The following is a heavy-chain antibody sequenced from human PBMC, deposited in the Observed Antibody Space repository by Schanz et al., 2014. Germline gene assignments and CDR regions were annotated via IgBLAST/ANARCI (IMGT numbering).Heavy chain of an antibody. D-gene: IGHD3-10*01. CDR1: GFIFSNYG. J-gene: IGHJ4*02. CDR2: VPFDGSQK. Sequence: QERLVESGGGVVQPGRSLRLSCAASGFIFSNYGMHWVRQAPGKGLEWVAFVPFDGSQKFYADSVKGRFTISRDNSKNTVYLQMNSLRPGDTAVYYCARIGGSVFDYWAQGTLVTVSS. V-gene: IGHV3-30*03. CDR3: ARIGGSVFDY.